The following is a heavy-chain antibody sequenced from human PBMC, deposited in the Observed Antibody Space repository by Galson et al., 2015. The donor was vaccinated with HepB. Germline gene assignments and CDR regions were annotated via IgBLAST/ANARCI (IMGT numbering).Heavy chain of an antibody. Sequence: SLRLSCAASGFTFDDYAMHWVRQAPGTGLEWVSGISWNGGSIGYADSVKGRFTISRDNAKNSLYLQMNSLRAEDTALYYCAKGSGWYDYWGQGTLVTVSS. CDR3: AKGSGWYDY. CDR1: GFTFDDYA. CDR2: ISWNGGSI. D-gene: IGHD6-19*01. V-gene: IGHV3-9*01. J-gene: IGHJ4*02.